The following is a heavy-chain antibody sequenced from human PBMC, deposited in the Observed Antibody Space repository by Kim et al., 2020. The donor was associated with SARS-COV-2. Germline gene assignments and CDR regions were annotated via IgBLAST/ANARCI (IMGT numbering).Heavy chain of an antibody. D-gene: IGHD6-13*01. CDR3: ARCIAAAANGPLDY. J-gene: IGHJ4*02. CDR2: ISSNGGST. Sequence: GGSLRLSCAASGFTFSSYAMHWVRQAPGKGLEYVSAISSNGGSTYYADSVKGRFTISRDNSKNTLYLQMGSLRAEDMAVYYCARCIAAAANGPLDYWGQGTLVTVSS. V-gene: IGHV3-64*02. CDR1: GFTFSSYA.